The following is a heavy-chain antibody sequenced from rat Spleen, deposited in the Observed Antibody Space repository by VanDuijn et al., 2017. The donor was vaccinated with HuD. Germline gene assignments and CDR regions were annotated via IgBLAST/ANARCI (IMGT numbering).Heavy chain of an antibody. CDR3: ATRDNNYVY. CDR2: ISYGDSSGHSGT. V-gene: IGHV5-31*01. D-gene: IGHD1-10*01. CDR1: GFTFNNYW. J-gene: IGHJ2*01. Sequence: EVQLVESGGGLVQPGRSLKLSCVASGFTFNNYWMSWIRQAPGKGLEWVASISYGDSSGHSGTYYRDSVKGRFTISRDNAKSTLSLQMDSLRSEDTANYYCATRDNNYVYWGQGVMVTVSS.